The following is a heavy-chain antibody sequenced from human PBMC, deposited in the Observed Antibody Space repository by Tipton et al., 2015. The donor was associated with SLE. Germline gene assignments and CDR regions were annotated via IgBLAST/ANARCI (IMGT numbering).Heavy chain of an antibody. V-gene: IGHV4-4*07. J-gene: IGHJ4*02. CDR3: ARHGGIMVELRGWVDY. CDR1: GGSISSHY. Sequence: TLSLTCTVSGGSISSHYWSWIRQPAGKGLEWIGRIYTSGSTTYNPSLKSRVTMSVNTSTNQFSLKLSSVTAADTAVYYCARHGGIMVELRGWVDYWGQGTLVTVSS. D-gene: IGHD1-7*01. CDR2: IYTSGST.